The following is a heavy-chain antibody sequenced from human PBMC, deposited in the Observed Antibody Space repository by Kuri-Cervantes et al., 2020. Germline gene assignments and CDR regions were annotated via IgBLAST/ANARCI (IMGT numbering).Heavy chain of an antibody. V-gene: IGHV3-53*01. CDR3: ARWASDAFDI. CDR2: IYSGGST. J-gene: IGHJ3*02. Sequence: GGSLRLSCAASGFTVSSNYTSWVRQAPGKGLEWVSVIYSGGSTYYADSVKGRFTISRDNSKNTLYLQMNSLRAEDTAVYYCARWASDAFDIWGQGTMVTVSS. CDR1: GFTVSSNY.